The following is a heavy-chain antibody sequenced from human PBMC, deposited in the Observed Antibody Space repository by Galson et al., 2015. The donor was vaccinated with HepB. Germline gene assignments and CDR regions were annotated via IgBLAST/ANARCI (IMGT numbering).Heavy chain of an antibody. CDR2: IKQDGSEK. J-gene: IGHJ6*02. V-gene: IGHV3-7*03. D-gene: IGHD5-18*01. CDR3: ARNTYSYGYATTYYYYGMDV. Sequence: SLRLSCAASGFTFSSYGMHWVRQAPGKGLEWVANIKQDGSEKYYVDSVKGRFTISRDNAKNSLYLQMNSLRAEDTALYYCARNTYSYGYATTYYYYGMDVWGQGTTVTVSS. CDR1: GFTFSSYG.